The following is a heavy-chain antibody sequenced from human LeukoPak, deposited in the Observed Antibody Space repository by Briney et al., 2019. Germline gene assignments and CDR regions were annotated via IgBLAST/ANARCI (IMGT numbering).Heavy chain of an antibody. CDR2: INHSGST. J-gene: IGHJ4*02. CDR1: GGSFSGYY. V-gene: IGHV4-34*01. CDR3: ARDIAAAGTIDY. Sequence: PSETLSLTCAVYGGSFSGYYWSWVRQPPGKGLEWIGEINHSGSTNYNPSLKSRVTISIDTSKNHFSLRLSSVTAADTAVYYCARDIAAAGTIDYWGQGTLVTVSS. D-gene: IGHD6-13*01.